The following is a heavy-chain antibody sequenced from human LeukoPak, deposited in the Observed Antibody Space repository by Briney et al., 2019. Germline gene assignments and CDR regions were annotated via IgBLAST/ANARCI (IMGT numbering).Heavy chain of an antibody. V-gene: IGHV4-34*01. J-gene: IGHJ4*02. Sequence: NPSETLSLTCAVYGGSFSGYYWSWIRQPPGKGLEWIGEINHSGSTNYNPSLKSRVTISVDTSKNQFSLKLSSVTAADTAVYYCARGHGSGSYFYDDYWGQGTLVTVSS. D-gene: IGHD3-10*01. CDR3: ARGHGSGSYFYDDY. CDR2: INHSGST. CDR1: GGSFSGYY.